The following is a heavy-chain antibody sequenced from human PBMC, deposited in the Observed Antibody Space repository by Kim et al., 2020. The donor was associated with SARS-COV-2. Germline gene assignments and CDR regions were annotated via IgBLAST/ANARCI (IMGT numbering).Heavy chain of an antibody. CDR3: ARDLEIVVVTAAIHFDY. J-gene: IGHJ4*01. Sequence: GGSLRLSCAASGFTFSSYGMHWVRQAPGKGLEWVAVISYDGSNKYYADSVKGRFTISRDNSKNTLYLQMNSLRAEDTAVYYCARDLEIVVVTAAIHFDY. CDR2: ISYDGSNK. V-gene: IGHV3-33*05. CDR1: GFTFSSYG. D-gene: IGHD2-2*03.